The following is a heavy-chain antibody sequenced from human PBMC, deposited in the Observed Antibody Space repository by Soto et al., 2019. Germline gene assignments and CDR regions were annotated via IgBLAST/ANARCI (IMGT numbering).Heavy chain of an antibody. J-gene: IGHJ5*02. Sequence: QITLKESGPTLVKPTQTLTLTCTFSGFSLSTSGVGVGWIRQPPGKALEWLALIYWDDDKRYSPSLKSRLTITQDTSQNQVVLTMTNMDPVDTATYYCAHSGIQLWLRWFDPWGQGTLVTVSS. V-gene: IGHV2-5*02. CDR2: IYWDDDK. D-gene: IGHD5-18*01. CDR1: GFSLSTSGVG. CDR3: AHSGIQLWLRWFDP.